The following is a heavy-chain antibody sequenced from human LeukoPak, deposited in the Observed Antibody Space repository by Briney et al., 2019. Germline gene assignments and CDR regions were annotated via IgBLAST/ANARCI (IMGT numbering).Heavy chain of an antibody. V-gene: IGHV4-34*01. CDR1: GGSFSGYY. CDR3: AREPNSSHQGGNDY. D-gene: IGHD2-15*01. Sequence: SETLSLTCAVYGGSFSGYYWSWIRQPPGKGLEWIGEINHSGGTNYNPSLKSRVAISVDTSKDQFPLKLSSVTAADTAVYYCAREPNSSHQGGNDYWGQGTLVTVSS. CDR2: INHSGGT. J-gene: IGHJ4*02.